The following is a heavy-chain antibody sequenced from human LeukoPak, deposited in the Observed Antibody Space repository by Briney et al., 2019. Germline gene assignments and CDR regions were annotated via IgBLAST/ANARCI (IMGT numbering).Heavy chain of an antibody. J-gene: IGHJ3*02. CDR1: GFTFSSYG. CDR3: ANSQGYGDYVVAFDI. CDR2: IRYDGSNK. V-gene: IGHV3-30*02. D-gene: IGHD4-17*01. Sequence: GGSLRLSCAASGFTFSSYGMHWVRQAPGKGLEWVAFIRYDGSNKYYADSVKGRFTISRDNSKNTLYLQMNSLRAEDTAVYYCANSQGYGDYVVAFDIWGQGTMVTVSS.